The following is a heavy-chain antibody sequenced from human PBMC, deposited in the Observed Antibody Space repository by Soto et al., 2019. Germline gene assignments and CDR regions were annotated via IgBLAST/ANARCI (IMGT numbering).Heavy chain of an antibody. V-gene: IGHV3-23*01. D-gene: IGHD3-9*01. CDR2: ISGNGSST. Sequence: GGSLRLSCAASGFSFSNYAMSWVRQAPGKGLEWVSAISGNGSSTYHADSVKGRFTISRDNSKNTLYLQMNSLRAEDTAVYYCAREQHYYDILTGYFYYFVHWGQGTLVTVAS. CDR3: AREQHYYDILTGYFYYFVH. J-gene: IGHJ4*02. CDR1: GFSFSNYA.